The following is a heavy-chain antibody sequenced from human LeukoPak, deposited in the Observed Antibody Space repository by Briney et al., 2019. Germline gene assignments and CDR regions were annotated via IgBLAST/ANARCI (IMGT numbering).Heavy chain of an antibody. J-gene: IGHJ4*02. CDR1: GFSFSNYA. CDR2: ISGRGANT. D-gene: IGHD2-2*01. CDR3: AKAVVIVPTATPFDY. V-gene: IGHV3-23*01. Sequence: GGSQRLSCAASGFSFSNYAMSWVRQAPGKGLEWVSAISGRGANTYYADSVKGRFTISRDNSKNTLYMQMNSLRAEDTAVYYCAKAVVIVPTATPFDYWGQGTLVTVSS.